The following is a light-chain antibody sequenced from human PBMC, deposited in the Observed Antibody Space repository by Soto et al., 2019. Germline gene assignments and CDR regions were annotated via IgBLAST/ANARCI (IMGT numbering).Light chain of an antibody. Sequence: EIVMTQSPATLSVSPGERATLSCRASQSVSSNLAWYQQKPGQAPRLLIYGASTRATGIPARFSGSGSGTEFTLTISSRQSEDFAVYYCQQYNNWPPVLTFGGGTKVEIK. V-gene: IGKV3-15*01. CDR3: QQYNNWPPVLT. CDR1: QSVSSN. CDR2: GAS. J-gene: IGKJ4*01.